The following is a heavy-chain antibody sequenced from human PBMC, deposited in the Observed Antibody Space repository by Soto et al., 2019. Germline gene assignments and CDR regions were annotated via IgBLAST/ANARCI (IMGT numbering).Heavy chain of an antibody. Sequence: SETLSLTCAVYGGSFSGYYWSWIRQPPGKGLEWIGEINHSGSTNYNPSLKSRVTISVDTFKNQFSLKLSSVTAADTAVYYCASPTYYDSSGYYVRAFDIWGQGTMVTVSS. CDR2: INHSGST. CDR3: ASPTYYDSSGYYVRAFDI. J-gene: IGHJ3*02. CDR1: GGSFSGYY. V-gene: IGHV4-34*01. D-gene: IGHD3-22*01.